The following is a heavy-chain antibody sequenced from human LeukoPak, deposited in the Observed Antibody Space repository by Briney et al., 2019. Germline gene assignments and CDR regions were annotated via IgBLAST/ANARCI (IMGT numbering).Heavy chain of an antibody. CDR3: ARGVVDELGYYYFDY. J-gene: IGHJ4*02. CDR2: ISSSGSTI. CDR1: GFTFSDYY. D-gene: IGHD5-12*01. Sequence: PGGSLRLSCAASGFTFSDYYMSWIRQAPGKGLEWVSYISSSGSTIYYADSVKGRFTISRDNSKNTLYLQMNSLRAEDTAVYYCARGVVDELGYYYFDYWGQGTLVTVSS. V-gene: IGHV3-11*04.